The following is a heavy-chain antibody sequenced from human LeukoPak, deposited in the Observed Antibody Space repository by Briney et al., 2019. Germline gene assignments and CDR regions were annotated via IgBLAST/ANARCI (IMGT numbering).Heavy chain of an antibody. CDR1: GYTFTSYG. J-gene: IGHJ3*02. Sequence: ASVKVPCKASGYTFTSYGISWVRQAPGQGLEWMGWISAYNGNTNYAQKLQGRVTMTTDTSTSTAYMELRSLRSDDTAVYYCAREGYSSGWHDAFDIWGQGTMVTVSS. V-gene: IGHV1-18*01. CDR3: AREGYSSGWHDAFDI. CDR2: ISAYNGNT. D-gene: IGHD6-19*01.